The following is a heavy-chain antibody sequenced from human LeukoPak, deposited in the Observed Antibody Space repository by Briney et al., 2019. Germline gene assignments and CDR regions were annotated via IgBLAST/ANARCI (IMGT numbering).Heavy chain of an antibody. D-gene: IGHD6-19*01. J-gene: IGHJ4*02. V-gene: IGHV3-21*01. CDR3: ARDPGYSSGWFDY. CDR2: ISASSNFI. CDR1: GFTFSSYS. Sequence: KTRGSLRLSCAASGFTFSSYSMSWVRQAPGKGLEWVSSISASSNFISYADSVKGRFTISRDNAKKSLYLQMNSVRAEDTAVYYCARDPGYSSGWFDYWGQGALVTVSS.